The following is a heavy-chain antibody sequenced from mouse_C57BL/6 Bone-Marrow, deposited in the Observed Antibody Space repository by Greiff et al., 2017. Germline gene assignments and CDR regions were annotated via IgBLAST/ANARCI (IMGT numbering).Heavy chain of an antibody. V-gene: IGHV1-9*01. D-gene: IGHD1-1*01. CDR3: ARRGYGSSYHWYFDV. Sequence: VQLQQSGAELMKPGASVKLSCKATGYTFTGYWIEWVKQRPGHGLEWIGEILPGSGSTNYNEKFKGKATFTADTSSHTANMQLSSLPTESSDISFCARRGYGSSYHWYFDVWGTGTTVTVSS. CDR1: GYTFTGYW. J-gene: IGHJ1*03. CDR2: ILPGSGST.